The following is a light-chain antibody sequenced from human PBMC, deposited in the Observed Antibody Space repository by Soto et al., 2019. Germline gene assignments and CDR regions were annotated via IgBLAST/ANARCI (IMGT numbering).Light chain of an antibody. Sequence: EIVMTQSPVTLSVSPGGGATLSCRASQSAGTNLAWYQQQPGQPPRLLIYGASIRATGVPARFSGSGSGTEFILTISSLQSEDFAGYYCQQYNNWPPLTFGGGTKVEIE. CDR3: QQYNNWPPLT. J-gene: IGKJ4*01. CDR2: GAS. V-gene: IGKV3-15*01. CDR1: QSAGTN.